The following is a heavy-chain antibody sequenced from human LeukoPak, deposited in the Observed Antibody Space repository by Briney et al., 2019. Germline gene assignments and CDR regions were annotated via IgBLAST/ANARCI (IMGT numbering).Heavy chain of an antibody. D-gene: IGHD2-2*01. CDR2: ISSSSSYI. V-gene: IGHV3-21*01. CDR3: ARARYCSSTSCRNWFDP. CDR1: GFTFSSYS. Sequence: GGSLRLSCAASGFTFSSYSMNWVRQAPGKGLEWVSSISSSSSYIYYADSVKGRFTISRDNAKNSLYLQMNSLRAEDTAVYYCARARYCSSTSCRNWFDPWGQGTLVTASS. J-gene: IGHJ5*02.